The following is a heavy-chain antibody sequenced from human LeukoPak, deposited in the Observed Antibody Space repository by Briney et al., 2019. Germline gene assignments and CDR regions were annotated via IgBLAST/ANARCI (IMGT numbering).Heavy chain of an antibody. V-gene: IGHV3-7*03. J-gene: IGHJ4*02. CDR1: GFTFSTYW. Sequence: GGSLRLSCAASGFTFSTYWMSWVRQAPGKGLEWVANIKQDGGEKYYVDSVKGRFTISRDNAKNSLNLQMNSLRDEDTAVYYCARGPPHYYDSSGGGYFDYWGQGTLVTVSS. CDR3: ARGPPHYYDSSGGGYFDY. CDR2: IKQDGGEK. D-gene: IGHD3-22*01.